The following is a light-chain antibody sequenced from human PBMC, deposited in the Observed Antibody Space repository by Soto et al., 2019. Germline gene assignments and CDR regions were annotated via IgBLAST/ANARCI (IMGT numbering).Light chain of an antibody. Sequence: QSALTQPASVSGSPGQSITISCTGTSSDVGRYNYVSWYQQHPGKAPKLTIYDVSNRPSGFFSRFSGSKSGNTASLTISGLQAEDEADYYCSSFTSSSTYVFGTGTKVTVL. V-gene: IGLV2-14*01. J-gene: IGLJ1*01. CDR3: SSFTSSSTYV. CDR2: DVS. CDR1: SSDVGRYNY.